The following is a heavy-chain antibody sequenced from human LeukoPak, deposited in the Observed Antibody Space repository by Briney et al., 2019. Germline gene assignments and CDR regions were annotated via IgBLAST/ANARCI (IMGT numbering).Heavy chain of an antibody. V-gene: IGHV4-59*01. CDR2: IYYTWST. D-gene: IGHD3-16*02. CDR3: ARSLYDYIWGSYRPRGAFDI. CDR1: GGSISSYY. Sequence: SQTLSLTCTVSGGSISSYYWSWIRQPPWKGLDWIGYIYYTWSTNYNPSLKSRVTISVDTSKNQFSLKLSSVTAADTAVYYCARSLYDYIWGSYRPRGAFDIWGQGTMVTVSS. J-gene: IGHJ3*02.